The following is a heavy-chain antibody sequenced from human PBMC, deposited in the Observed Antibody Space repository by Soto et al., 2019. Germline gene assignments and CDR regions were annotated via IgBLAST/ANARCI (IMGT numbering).Heavy chain of an antibody. CDR1: GFTFSNYA. CDR3: AKDQGSSWYEIDY. V-gene: IGHV3-23*01. CDR2: ISGSGGST. Sequence: EVQLLESGGGLVQPGGSLRLSCAASGFTFSNYAVTWVRQAPGKGLEWVSTISGSGGSTYYADSVKGRFTISRDNSKNTRYLQMNSLRAEDTAVHYCAKDQGSSWYEIDYWGQGTLVTVSS. J-gene: IGHJ4*02. D-gene: IGHD6-13*01.